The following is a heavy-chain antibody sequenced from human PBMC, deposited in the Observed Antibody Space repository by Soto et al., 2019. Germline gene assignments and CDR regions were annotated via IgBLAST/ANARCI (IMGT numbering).Heavy chain of an antibody. CDR1: GFTFSSYG. D-gene: IGHD2-21*02. J-gene: IGHJ4*02. CDR2: IWYDGSNK. Sequence: QVQLVESGGGVVQPGRSLRLSCAASGFTFSSYGMHWVRQAPGKGLEWVAVIWYDGSNKYYADYVKGRFTISRDNSKNTLYLQMNSLRAEATAVYYCARIMCGGDCYDFDYWGQGTLVTVSS. V-gene: IGHV3-33*01. CDR3: ARIMCGGDCYDFDY.